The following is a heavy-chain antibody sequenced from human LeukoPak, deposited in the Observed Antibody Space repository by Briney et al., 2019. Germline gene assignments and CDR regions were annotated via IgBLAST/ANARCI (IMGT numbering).Heavy chain of an antibody. J-gene: IGHJ4*02. CDR2: ISYDGSSK. CDR3: ARGENSKTYPVSGY. D-gene: IGHD2/OR15-2a*01. CDR1: GFTFNSYG. Sequence: PGKSLRLSCAASGFTFNSYGMHWVRQAPGKGLEWVAVISYDGSSKYYIDSVKGRFTISRDSSKNTLFLQMNSLRAEDTAVYYCARGENSKTYPVSGYWGQGTLVTVSS. V-gene: IGHV3-30*03.